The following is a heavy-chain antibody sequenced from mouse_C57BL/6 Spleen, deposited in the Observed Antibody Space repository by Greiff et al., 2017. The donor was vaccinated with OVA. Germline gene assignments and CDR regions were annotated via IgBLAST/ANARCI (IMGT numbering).Heavy chain of an antibody. CDR2: LGPGSGSN. CDR3: ARSGDNGRSDTDY. Sequence: QVQLQQSGAELVKPGASVKISCKASGYTFTDYYINWVKQRPGQGLEWIGKLGPGSGSNYYNEKFKGKATLTADKSSSTAYLQLSSLTSEDAAVDVGARSGDNGRSDTDYWGQGTTLTVSS. D-gene: IGHD1-1*01. CDR1: GYTFTDYY. V-gene: IGHV1-77*01. J-gene: IGHJ2*01.